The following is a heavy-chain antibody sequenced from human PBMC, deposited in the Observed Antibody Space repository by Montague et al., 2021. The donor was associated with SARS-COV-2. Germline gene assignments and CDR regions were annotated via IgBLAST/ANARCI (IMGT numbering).Heavy chain of an antibody. Sequence: SETLSLTCTVSGGSVSSSCSYWGWIRQPPGKGLEWIGSIYVSGXSXYXXXXKXPVSISVDTSKYPFSLRLSSVTAADTAVDYCARHRRGGVVVAAANWFDAWGQGTLVTVSS. V-gene: IGHV4-39*01. CDR2: IYVSGXS. CDR3: ARHRRGGVVVAAANWFDA. D-gene: IGHD2-15*01. CDR1: GGSVSSSCSY. J-gene: IGHJ5*02.